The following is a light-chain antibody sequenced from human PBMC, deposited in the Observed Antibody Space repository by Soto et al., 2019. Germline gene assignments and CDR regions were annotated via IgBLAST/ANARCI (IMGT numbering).Light chain of an antibody. V-gene: IGKV3-15*01. CDR2: GAS. CDR3: QQYNNWPPRFT. J-gene: IGKJ2*01. CDR1: QSVNSN. Sequence: EIVMTQSPATLSVSPGERATLSCRASQSVNSNLAWYQQRPGQAPRLLIYGASTRATGVPARFSGSGSGTEFTLTLSSLQSEDFAVYYCQQYNNWPPRFTFGQGTKPEI.